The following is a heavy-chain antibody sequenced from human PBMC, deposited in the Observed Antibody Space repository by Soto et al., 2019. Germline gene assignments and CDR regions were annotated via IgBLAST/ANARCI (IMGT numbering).Heavy chain of an antibody. Sequence: EVQLLESGGGLVQPGGSLRLSCAASGFTFSSYAMSWVRQAPGKGLEWVSGITAGGTNTYYTDSVKGLFTISRDNSKNAFYLQMNSLSAEDTAIYFRAKDTPSLGTGYYFDYWGQGNMVTVSS. CDR1: GFTFSSYA. CDR2: ITAGGTNT. J-gene: IGHJ4*02. V-gene: IGHV3-23*01. CDR3: AKDTPSLGTGYYFDY. D-gene: IGHD2-21*02.